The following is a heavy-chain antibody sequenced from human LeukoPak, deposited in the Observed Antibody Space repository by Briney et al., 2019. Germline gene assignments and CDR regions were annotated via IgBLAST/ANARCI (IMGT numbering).Heavy chain of an antibody. V-gene: IGHV4-61*01. D-gene: IGHD6-13*01. Sequence: SETLSLTCTVSGGSISSGSYYWSWIRQPPGKGLEWIGYIYYSGSTNYNPSLKSRVTISVDTSKNQFSLKLSSVTAADTAVYYCARVLYSSSWSNYYYYMDVWGKGTTVTVSS. CDR1: GGSISSGSYY. J-gene: IGHJ6*03. CDR2: IYYSGST. CDR3: ARVLYSSSWSNYYYYMDV.